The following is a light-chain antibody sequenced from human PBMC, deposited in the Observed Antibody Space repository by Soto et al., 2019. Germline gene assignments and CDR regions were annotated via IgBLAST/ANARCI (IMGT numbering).Light chain of an antibody. CDR1: SSDVGAYKY. Sequence: QSALTQPRSVSGSPGQSVTISCTGTSSDVGAYKYVSWYQYYPGEAPKVMIYDVTQRPSGVPDRFSGTKSGNTASLTISGLQAEDEADYYCCSYAGSYTWVFGSGTKVTVL. J-gene: IGLJ1*01. CDR2: DVT. V-gene: IGLV2-11*01. CDR3: CSYAGSYTWV.